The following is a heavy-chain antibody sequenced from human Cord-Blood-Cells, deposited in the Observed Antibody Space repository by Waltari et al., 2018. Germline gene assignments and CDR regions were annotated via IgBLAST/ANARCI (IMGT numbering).Heavy chain of an antibody. V-gene: IGHV4-34*01. CDR2: INHSGST. CDR3: ARGRRIIRRSMGAFDI. D-gene: IGHD3-10*01. CDR1: GGSFSGYY. J-gene: IGHJ3*02. Sequence: QVELQQWGAGLLKPSETLSLTCAVYGGSFSGYYWSWIRQPPGKGLEWIGEINHSGSTNYNPSLKRRVTISVDTSKNQFSLKLSSVTAADTAVYYCARGRRIIRRSMGAFDIWGQGTMVTVSS.